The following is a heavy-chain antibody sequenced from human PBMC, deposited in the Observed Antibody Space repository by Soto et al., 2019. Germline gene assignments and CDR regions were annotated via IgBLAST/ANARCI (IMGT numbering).Heavy chain of an antibody. CDR2: IYYSGST. J-gene: IGHJ4*02. CDR3: ARADYHNTLFDY. D-gene: IGHD5-12*01. Sequence: QVQLQESGPGLVKPSETLSLTCTVSGGSINNYYWSWIRQPPGKGLEWIGYIYYSGSTNYNPSLKSRVSMSEATSKNQFSLKVSSVTAADTAVYYCARADYHNTLFDYWGQGTLVTVSS. CDR1: GGSINNYY. V-gene: IGHV4-59*01.